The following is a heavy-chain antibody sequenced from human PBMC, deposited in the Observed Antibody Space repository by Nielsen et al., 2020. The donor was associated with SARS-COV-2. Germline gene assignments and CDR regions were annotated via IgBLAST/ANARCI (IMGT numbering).Heavy chain of an antibody. CDR1: GFTFSSYA. D-gene: IGHD4-11*01. J-gene: IGHJ4*02. CDR2: ISGSGGST. V-gene: IGHV3-23*01. CDR3: AKGRYSNGDY. Sequence: GESLKISCAASGFTFSSYAMSWVRQAPGKGLEWVSAISGSGGSTYYADSVKGRFTISRDNSKNTLYLQMNSLRAEDTAVYYCAKGRYSNGDYWGQGTLVTASS.